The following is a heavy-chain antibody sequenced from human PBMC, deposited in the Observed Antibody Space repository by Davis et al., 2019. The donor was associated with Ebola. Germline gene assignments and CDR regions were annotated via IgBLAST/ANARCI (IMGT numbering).Heavy chain of an antibody. CDR2: IHTDGSST. J-gene: IGHJ6*02. CDR1: GFTFSSYW. D-gene: IGHD2-21*01. Sequence: PGGSLRLSCAASGFTFSSYWMHWVRQVPGKGLVWVSRIHTDGSSTSYADSVKGRFTISRDNAKNTLYLQMNSLRAEDTAVYYCARDDSYCGGDCLIWGDYYYGMDVWGQGTTVTVSS. V-gene: IGHV3-74*01. CDR3: ARDDSYCGGDCLIWGDYYYGMDV.